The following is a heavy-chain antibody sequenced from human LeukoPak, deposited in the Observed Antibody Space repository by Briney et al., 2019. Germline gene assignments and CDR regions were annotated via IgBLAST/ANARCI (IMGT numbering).Heavy chain of an antibody. CDR3: ARDYYYDSSGYDAFDI. CDR1: GGSISSGSYY. V-gene: IGHV4-61*02. D-gene: IGHD3-22*01. CDR2: IYTSGST. Sequence: SQTLSLTCTVSGGSISSGSYYWSWIRQPAGKGLEWIGRIYTSGSTNYNPSLKSRVTISVDPSKNQFSLKLSSVPAADTAVYYCARDYYYDSSGYDAFDIWGQGTMVTVSS. J-gene: IGHJ3*02.